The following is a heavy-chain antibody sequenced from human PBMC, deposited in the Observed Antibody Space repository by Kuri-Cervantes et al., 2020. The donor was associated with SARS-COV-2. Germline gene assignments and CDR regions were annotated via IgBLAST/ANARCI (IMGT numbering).Heavy chain of an antibody. CDR3: ARERRRITIFGVVMAGGFDY. CDR2: INHSGST. CDR1: GGSFSGYY. J-gene: IGHJ4*02. V-gene: IGHV4-34*01. D-gene: IGHD3-3*01. Sequence: GSLRLSCAVYGGSFSGYYWSWIRQPPGKGLEWIGEINHSGSTNYNPSLKSRVTISVDTSKNQFSLKLSSVTAADTAVYYCARERRRITIFGVVMAGGFDYWGQGTLVTVSS.